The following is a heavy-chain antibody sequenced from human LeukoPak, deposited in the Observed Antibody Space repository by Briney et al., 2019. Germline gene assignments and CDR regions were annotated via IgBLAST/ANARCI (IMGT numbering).Heavy chain of an antibody. D-gene: IGHD6-6*01. CDR3: ARDSGFGQLDLAY. J-gene: IGHJ4*02. CDR2: IYSSGST. V-gene: IGHV4-61*02. CDR1: GGSISSGSYY. Sequence: SETLSLTCTVSGGSISSGSYYWSWIRQPAGKGLEWIGRIYSSGSTNYNPSLKSRVTISVDTSKNQFSLKLSSVTAADTAVDYCARDSGFGQLDLAYWGQGTLVTVSS.